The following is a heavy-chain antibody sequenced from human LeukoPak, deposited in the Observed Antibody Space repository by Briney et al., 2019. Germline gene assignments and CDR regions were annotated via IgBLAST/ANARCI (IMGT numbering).Heavy chain of an antibody. J-gene: IGHJ4*02. D-gene: IGHD5-18*01. CDR1: GASISSYY. Sequence: PSETLSLTCTVSGASISSYYWSWIRQPPGKGLEWIGYIYSSGSTNYNPSLKSRVTISVDTSKNQFSLKLNSVTAADTAVYYCTRGYSYGYGYWGQGTLVTVSS. V-gene: IGHV4-59*01. CDR2: IYSSGST. CDR3: TRGYSYGYGY.